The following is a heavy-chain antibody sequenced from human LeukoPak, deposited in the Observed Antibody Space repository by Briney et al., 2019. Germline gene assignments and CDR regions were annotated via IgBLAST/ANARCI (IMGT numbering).Heavy chain of an antibody. D-gene: IGHD2-21*01. CDR2: IYYSGST. Sequence: SETLSLTCTVSGGSISSYYWSWIRQPPGKGLEWIGYIYYSGSTNYNPSLKSRVTISVDTSKNQFSLKLSSVTAADTAVYYCARVTLFRPSGYGMDVWGQGTTVTVSS. V-gene: IGHV4-59*01. J-gene: IGHJ6*02. CDR3: ARVTLFRPSGYGMDV. CDR1: GGSISSYY.